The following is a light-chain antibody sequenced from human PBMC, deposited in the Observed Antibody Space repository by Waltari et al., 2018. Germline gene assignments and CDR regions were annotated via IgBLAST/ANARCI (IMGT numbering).Light chain of an antibody. Sequence: DIQMTQSPSSLSASVGDRVTITCQASQDISDFLNWYHQRPGKAPNVVIYDASNLETGVPARFSGSGSGKDCTFTISNLQPADIGTYYCQQYDALPYTFGQGTKLEI. V-gene: IGKV1-33*01. CDR2: DAS. CDR1: QDISDF. CDR3: QQYDALPYT. J-gene: IGKJ2*01.